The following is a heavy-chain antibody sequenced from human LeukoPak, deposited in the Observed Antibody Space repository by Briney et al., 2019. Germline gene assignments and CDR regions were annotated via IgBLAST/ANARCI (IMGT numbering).Heavy chain of an antibody. CDR1: GYTFTSYY. D-gene: IGHD6-13*01. V-gene: IGHV1-46*01. J-gene: IGHJ3*02. CDR3: ATTRGLQLYDAFDI. Sequence: ASVKVSCKASGYTFTSYYMHWVRQAPGQGLEWLGLISPSGGSTRYAQRFQGRLTMTRDTSTSTVYMELSSLRSDDTAVYYCATTRGLQLYDAFDIWGQGTMVTVSS. CDR2: ISPSGGST.